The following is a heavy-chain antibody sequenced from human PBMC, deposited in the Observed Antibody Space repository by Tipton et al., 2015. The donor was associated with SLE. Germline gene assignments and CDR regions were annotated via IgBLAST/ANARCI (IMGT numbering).Heavy chain of an antibody. V-gene: IGHV4-61*02. J-gene: IGHJ5*01. D-gene: IGHD1-26*01. CDR1: GGSISSGSYY. CDR2: IYTRGST. CDR3: ARGPSSSETYYTWFDS. Sequence: TLSLTCTVSGGSISSGSYYWSRIRQSAGEGLEWIGRIYTRGSTNYNLSLKNRVAISLDTSKNQISLRLTSVTAADTAVYYCARGPSSSETYYTWFDSWGQGTLVTVSS.